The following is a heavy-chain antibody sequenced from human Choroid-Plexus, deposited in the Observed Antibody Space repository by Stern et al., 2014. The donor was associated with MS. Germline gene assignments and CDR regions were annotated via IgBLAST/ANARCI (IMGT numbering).Heavy chain of an antibody. J-gene: IGHJ5*02. CDR2: VSYDGSNK. Sequence: VQLVESGAGVVEPGSPLRLSCEASGFTFGSCAMSWVRQAPGQGLEWVGGVSYDGSNKYDADSVKGRCTISRDNSQNTLYMQMSSMRPEDAAVYYYAKEREYLTYFFDHWGQGTLVTVSS. CDR1: GFTFGSCA. D-gene: IGHD2/OR15-2a*01. CDR3: AKEREYLTYFFDH. V-gene: IGHV3-30*04.